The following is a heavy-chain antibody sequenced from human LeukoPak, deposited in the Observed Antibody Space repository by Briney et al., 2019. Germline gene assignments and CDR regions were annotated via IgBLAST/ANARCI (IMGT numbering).Heavy chain of an antibody. CDR3: AGALLVATGYYFDY. D-gene: IGHD5-12*01. J-gene: IGHJ4*02. CDR2: INHSGST. V-gene: IGHV4-34*01. CDR1: GGSFSAYY. Sequence: SETLSLTCAVYGGSFSAYYWSWIRQPPGKGLEWTGEINHSGSTNYNPSLKSRVTISVATSTNQFSLKLSSVTAADTAVYYCAGALLVATGYYFDYWGQGTLVTVSS.